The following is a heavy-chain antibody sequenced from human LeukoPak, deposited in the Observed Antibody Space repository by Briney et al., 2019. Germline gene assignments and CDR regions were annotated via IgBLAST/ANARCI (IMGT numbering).Heavy chain of an antibody. CDR1: GITFSSYA. Sequence: GGSLRLSCAASGITFSSYAMTWVRQAPGKGLEWVSAISGSGGSTYYADSVKGRFTISRDNSKNTLYLQMNSLRAEDTAVYYCAKGSSWFTSDFDYWGQGTLVTVSS. CDR2: ISGSGGST. D-gene: IGHD6-13*01. CDR3: AKGSSWFTSDFDY. J-gene: IGHJ4*02. V-gene: IGHV3-23*01.